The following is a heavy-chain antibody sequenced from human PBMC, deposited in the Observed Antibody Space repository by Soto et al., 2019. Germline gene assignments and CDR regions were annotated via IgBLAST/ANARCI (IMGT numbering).Heavy chain of an antibody. J-gene: IGHJ4*02. CDR2: ISYDGSNK. D-gene: IGHD3-22*01. V-gene: IGHV3-30*18. Sequence: QVQLVESGGGVVQPGRSLRLSCAASGFTFSSYGMHWVRQAPGKGLEWVAVISYDGSNKYYADSVKGRFTISRDNSKNTLYLQMNSLRAEDTAVYYCAKDRPYYDSSGYFPDYWGQGTLVTVSS. CDR3: AKDRPYYDSSGYFPDY. CDR1: GFTFSSYG.